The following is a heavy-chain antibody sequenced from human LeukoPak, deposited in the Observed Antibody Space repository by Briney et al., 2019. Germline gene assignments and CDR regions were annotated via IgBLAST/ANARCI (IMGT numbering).Heavy chain of an antibody. D-gene: IGHD3-9*01. CDR3: ATNILTSKPPINWFDP. V-gene: IGHV4-39*07. J-gene: IGHJ5*02. CDR1: GGSISSSSYY. Sequence: SETLSLTCTVSGGSISSSSYYWGWIRQPPGKGLEWIGSIYYSGSTYYNPSLKSRVTISVDTSKNQFSLKLSSVTAADTAVYYCATNILTSKPPINWFDPWGQGTLVTVSS. CDR2: IYYSGST.